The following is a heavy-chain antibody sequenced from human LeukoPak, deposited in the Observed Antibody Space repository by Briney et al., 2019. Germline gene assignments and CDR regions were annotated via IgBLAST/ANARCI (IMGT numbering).Heavy chain of an antibody. V-gene: IGHV3-30*18. CDR1: GFTFSSYG. Sequence: GRSLRLSCAASGFTFSSYGMHWVRQAPGKGLEGVAVISYDGSNKYYADSVKGRFTISRDNSKNTLYLQMNSLRAEDTAVYYCAKGTDYDFWSGYPHWDPWGQGTLVTVSS. D-gene: IGHD3-3*01. CDR2: ISYDGSNK. J-gene: IGHJ5*02. CDR3: AKGTDYDFWSGYPHWDP.